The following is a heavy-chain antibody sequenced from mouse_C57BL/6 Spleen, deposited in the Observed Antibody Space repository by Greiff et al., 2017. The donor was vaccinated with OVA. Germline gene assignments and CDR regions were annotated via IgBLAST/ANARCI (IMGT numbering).Heavy chain of an antibody. CDR1: GFTFSDYG. CDR3: ARDYGSSYDWYFDV. Sequence: EVKLVESGGGLVKPGGSLKLSCAASGFTFSDYGMHWVRQAPEKGLAWVAYISSGSSTIYYADTVKGRFTISRDNAKNTLFLQMTSLRSEDTAMYYCARDYGSSYDWYFDVWGTGTTVTVSS. J-gene: IGHJ1*03. D-gene: IGHD1-1*01. CDR2: ISSGSSTI. V-gene: IGHV5-17*01.